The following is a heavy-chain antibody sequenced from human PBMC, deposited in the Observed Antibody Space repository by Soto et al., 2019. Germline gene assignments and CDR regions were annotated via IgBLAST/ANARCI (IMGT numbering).Heavy chain of an antibody. CDR1: GDSISSNSHY. CDR3: AREGNLGRWLQPLDF. CDR2: IYYDGNT. V-gene: IGHV4-39*07. D-gene: IGHD5-12*01. Sequence: SETLSLTCTVSGDSISSNSHYWGWIRQPPGKGLESIANIYYDGNTKYNPSLKSRVTMSVDTSKNQFSLKLISVTAADTAKYFCAREGNLGRWLQPLDFWGQGTLVTVSS. J-gene: IGHJ4*02.